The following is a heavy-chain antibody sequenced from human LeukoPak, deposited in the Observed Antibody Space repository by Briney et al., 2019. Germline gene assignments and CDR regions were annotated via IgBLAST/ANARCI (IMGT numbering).Heavy chain of an antibody. CDR2: IKSKTDGGTT. CDR1: GFTFSNSW. V-gene: IGHV3-15*01. CDR3: TTGARSHGYLFDR. Sequence: GGSLRLSCAASGFTFSNSWMSWVRQAPGQGLEWVGRIKSKTDGGTTDYAAPVTGRFTISRDDSKNTLYVQMNGLRTEDTAVYYCTTGARSHGYLFDRWGQGTLVTVSS. J-gene: IGHJ4*02. D-gene: IGHD6-25*01.